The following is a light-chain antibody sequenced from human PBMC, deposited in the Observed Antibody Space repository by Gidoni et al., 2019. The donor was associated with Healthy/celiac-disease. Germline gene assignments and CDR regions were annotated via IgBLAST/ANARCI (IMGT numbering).Light chain of an antibody. CDR3: MQALQTPWT. J-gene: IGKJ1*01. CDR1: QSLLHSNGYNY. CDR2: LGS. Sequence: DIVMTQSPLSLPVTPGEPASIFCRSSQSLLHSNGYNYLDWYLQKPGQSPQLLIYLGSNRASGVPDRFSGSGSGTDFTLKISRVEAEDVGVYYCMQALQTPWTFXXXTKVEIK. V-gene: IGKV2-28*01.